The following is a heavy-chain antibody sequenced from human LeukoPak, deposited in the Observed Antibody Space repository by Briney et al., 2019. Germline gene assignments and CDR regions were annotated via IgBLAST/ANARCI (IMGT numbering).Heavy chain of an antibody. D-gene: IGHD1-26*01. V-gene: IGHV3-33*08. CDR3: QLFHSGSYYYFDY. J-gene: IGHJ4*02. CDR1: GFTFSSYA. CDR2: IWYDGSNK. Sequence: GGSLRLSCAASGFTFSSYAMHWVRQAPGKGLEWVAVIWYDGSNKYYADSVEGRFTISRDNSKNTLYQQMNSLRAEDTAVYYCQLFHSGSYYYFDYWGQGTLVTVSS.